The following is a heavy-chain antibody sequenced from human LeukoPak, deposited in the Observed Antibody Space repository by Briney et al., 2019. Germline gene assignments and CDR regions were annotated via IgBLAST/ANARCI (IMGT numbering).Heavy chain of an antibody. D-gene: IGHD1-14*01. V-gene: IGHV3-30*02. Sequence: PGGSLRLSCAASGFTFSSYGMHRVRQAPGKGLVWVAFIRYDGSNKYYAYSVKGRFTISRDNSKNTLFLQVNSLRAEDTAVYYCARGPDRGGFDYWGQGTLVTVSS. J-gene: IGHJ4*02. CDR3: ARGPDRGGFDY. CDR2: IRYDGSNK. CDR1: GFTFSSYG.